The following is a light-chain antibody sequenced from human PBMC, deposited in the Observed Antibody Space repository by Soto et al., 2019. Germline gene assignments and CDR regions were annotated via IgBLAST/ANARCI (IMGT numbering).Light chain of an antibody. J-gene: IGLJ2*01. Sequence: QSALTQPPSASGSPGQSVTISCTGTSTDIGGYNFVSWYQQQSGKAPTLLIYEVYKRPSGVPDRFSGSKSGNTASLTVSGLQADDEAYYYCTSFARSEDPCVVFGGGTKLTVL. CDR2: EVY. V-gene: IGLV2-8*01. CDR3: TSFARSEDPCVV. CDR1: STDIGGYNF.